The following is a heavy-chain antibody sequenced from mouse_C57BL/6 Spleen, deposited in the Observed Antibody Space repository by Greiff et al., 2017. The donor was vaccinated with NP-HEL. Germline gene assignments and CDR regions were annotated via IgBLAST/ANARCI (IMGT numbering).Heavy chain of an antibody. CDR3: ARWTTVVAEYFDV. D-gene: IGHD1-1*01. Sequence: VQLKESGAELVRPGSSVKMSCKTSGYTFTSYGINWVKQRPGQGLEWIGYIYIGNGYTEYNEKFKGKATLTSDTSSSTAYMQLSSLTSEDSAIYFCARWTTVVAEYFDVWGTGTTVTVSS. CDR1: GYTFTSYG. V-gene: IGHV1-58*01. J-gene: IGHJ1*03. CDR2: IYIGNGYT.